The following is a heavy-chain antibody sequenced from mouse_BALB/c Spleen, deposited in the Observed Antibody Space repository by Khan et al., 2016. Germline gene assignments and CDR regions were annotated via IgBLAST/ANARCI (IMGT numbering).Heavy chain of an antibody. CDR3: TDGAY. D-gene: IGHD2-3*01. CDR1: AFNIKDIF. Sequence: VQLQQSGAEFVKPGASVKLSCSASAFNIKDIFIHWVRQRPDQGLEWFGRIDPADGNSKHDPMFQGKATITSHTSSNTAYPQLRSLTSEDSAVVYCTDGAYCGLGTVVTVSA. CDR2: IDPADGNS. J-gene: IGHJ3*01. V-gene: IGHV14-3*02.